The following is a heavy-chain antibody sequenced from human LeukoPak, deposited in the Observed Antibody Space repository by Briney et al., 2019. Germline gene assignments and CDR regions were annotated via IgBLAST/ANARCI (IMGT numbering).Heavy chain of an antibody. CDR3: ARRNPTCYGRQCYYYMDV. CDR1: GFTFSGYW. J-gene: IGHJ6*03. V-gene: IGHV3-74*01. D-gene: IGHD3-16*01. CDR2: IDTDESTR. Sequence: SGGSLRLSCAASGFTFSGYWMHWVRQAPGKGLVWVSQIDTDESTRDYADSVKGRFTISRDNARNTLYLQMNSLRADDTAVYYCARRNPTCYGRQCYYYMDVWGKGTAVTVSS.